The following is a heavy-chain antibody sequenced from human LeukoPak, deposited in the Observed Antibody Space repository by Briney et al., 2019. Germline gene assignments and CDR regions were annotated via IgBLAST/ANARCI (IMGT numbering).Heavy chain of an antibody. CDR2: IIPSLGIT. D-gene: IGHD3-22*01. CDR1: GGTFSSYA. Sequence: SVKLSCKASGGTFSSYAISWVRQAPGQGLEWVGRIIPSLGITNYADTFQGRVTITTDKSTSTAYMQMNSLRAEDTAVYYCARGVIVGRRRTFIDYWGQGTLVTVSA. CDR3: ARGVIVGRRRTFIDY. V-gene: IGHV1-69*04. J-gene: IGHJ4*02.